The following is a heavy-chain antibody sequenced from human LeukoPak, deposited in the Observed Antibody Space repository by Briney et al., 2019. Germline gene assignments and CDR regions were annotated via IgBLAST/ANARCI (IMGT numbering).Heavy chain of an antibody. Sequence: GGSLRLSCAASGFTFSDYSMNWVRQAPGKGLEWISYIGIDSGNTNYADSVKGRFTISGDKAKDSLFLQMNSLRVEDTAVYYCARDYKYAFDNWGQGTLVTVSS. J-gene: IGHJ4*02. V-gene: IGHV3-48*01. CDR2: IGIDSGNT. CDR1: GFTFSDYS. D-gene: IGHD5-24*01. CDR3: ARDYKYAFDN.